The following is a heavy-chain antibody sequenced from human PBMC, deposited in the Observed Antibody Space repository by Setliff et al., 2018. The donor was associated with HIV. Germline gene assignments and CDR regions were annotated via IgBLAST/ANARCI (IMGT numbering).Heavy chain of an antibody. J-gene: IGHJ5*02. Sequence: ASVKVSCQASGYSFTRNFVHWVRQAPGQRLEWMGWINAGNGNTKYSQKFQGRVTISRDTSASTVYMELNSLRSEDTAIYYCARDIGSVWHNWFDPWGQGTLVTVSS. D-gene: IGHD6-19*01. CDR1: GYSFTRNF. CDR3: ARDIGSVWHNWFDP. CDR2: INAGNGNT. V-gene: IGHV1-3*01.